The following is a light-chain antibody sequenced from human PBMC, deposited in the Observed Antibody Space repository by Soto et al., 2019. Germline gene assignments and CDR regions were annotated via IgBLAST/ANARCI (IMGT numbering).Light chain of an antibody. CDR2: AAS. Sequence: DIQVTQSPSSLSASVGDRVTITCRASQAISKSLAWYQQKPGKVPKLLIYAASTLRSGVPSRFSGSGSGTDFTLTISGLQPEDVASYYCQKYNSAPLTFGGGT. J-gene: IGKJ4*01. V-gene: IGKV1-27*01. CDR1: QAISKS. CDR3: QKYNSAPLT.